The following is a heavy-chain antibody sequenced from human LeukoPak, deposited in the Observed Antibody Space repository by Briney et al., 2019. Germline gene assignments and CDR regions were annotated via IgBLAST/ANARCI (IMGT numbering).Heavy chain of an antibody. J-gene: IGHJ4*02. Sequence: PGGSLRLSCAASGFSFGDFYMTWIRQAPGKGLEWLSHISPSSTYTNFADSVKGRFTISRDNAKNSLYLQMNSLRAEDTAVYYCAGAPTIFGVVIASWGQGTLVTVSS. V-gene: IGHV3-11*06. CDR2: ISPSSTYT. CDR1: GFSFGDFY. CDR3: AGAPTIFGVVIAS. D-gene: IGHD3-3*01.